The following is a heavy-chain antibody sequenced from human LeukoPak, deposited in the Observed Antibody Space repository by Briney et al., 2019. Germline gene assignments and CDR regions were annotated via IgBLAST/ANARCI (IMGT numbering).Heavy chain of an antibody. CDR1: GGSISSSSYY. CDR2: IYYSGST. D-gene: IGHD3-3*01. CDR3: ARGGDSFWSGWREDAFDI. V-gene: IGHV4-61*01. Sequence: SETLSLTCTVSGGSISSSSYYWSWIRQPPGKGLEWIGYIYYSGSTNYNPSLKSRVTISVDTSKNQFSLKLSSVTAADTAVYYCARGGDSFWSGWREDAFDIWGQGTMVTVSS. J-gene: IGHJ3*02.